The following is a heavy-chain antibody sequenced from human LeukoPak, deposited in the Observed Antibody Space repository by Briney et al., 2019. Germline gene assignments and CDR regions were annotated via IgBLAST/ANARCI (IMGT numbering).Heavy chain of an antibody. CDR3: ARFSPMVRGVITRAFDY. CDR1: GGSFSGYY. D-gene: IGHD3-10*01. CDR2: INHSGST. Sequence: SETLSLTCAVYGGSFSGYYWSWIRQPPGKGLEWIGEINHSGSTNYNSSLKSRVTISVDTSKNQFSLKLSSVTAADTAVYYCARFSPMVRGVITRAFDYWGQGTLVTVSS. V-gene: IGHV4-34*01. J-gene: IGHJ4*02.